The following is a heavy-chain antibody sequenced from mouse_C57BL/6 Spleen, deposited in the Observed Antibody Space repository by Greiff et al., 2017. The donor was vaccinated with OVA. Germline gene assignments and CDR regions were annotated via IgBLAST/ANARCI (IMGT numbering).Heavy chain of an antibody. V-gene: IGHV6-3*01. CDR2: IRLKSDNYAT. CDR3: TGGGTTVVAPYAMDY. D-gene: IGHD1-1*01. J-gene: IGHJ4*01. Sequence: EVKVVESGGGLVQPGGSMKLSCVASGFTFSNYWMNWVRQSPEKGLEWVAQIRLKSDNYATHYAESVKGRFTISRDDSKSSVYLQMNNLRAEDTGIYYCTGGGTTVVAPYAMDYWGQGTSVTVSS. CDR1: GFTFSNYW.